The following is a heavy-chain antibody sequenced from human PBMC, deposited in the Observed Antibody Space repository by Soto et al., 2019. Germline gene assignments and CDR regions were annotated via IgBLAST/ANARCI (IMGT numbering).Heavy chain of an antibody. V-gene: IGHV4-31*03. J-gene: IGHJ4*02. CDR2: IYYSGRT. CDR1: GDSISSGDYY. D-gene: IGHD1-1*01. CDR3: ARDLPPNDSRRGLVY. Sequence: QVQLQESGPGLVKPSETLSLTCTVSGDSISSGDYYWTWIRQHPEKGLEWIGYIYYSGRTSYNPSLKSRLTISVDTSKNQFFLKLSSLTAADTAVYYCARDLPPNDSRRGLVYWGPGTLVTVSS.